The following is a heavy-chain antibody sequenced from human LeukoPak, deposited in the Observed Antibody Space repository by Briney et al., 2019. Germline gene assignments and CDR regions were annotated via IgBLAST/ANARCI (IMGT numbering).Heavy chain of an antibody. J-gene: IGHJ6*02. CDR1: GYTFTSYD. CDR2: MNPNSGST. CDR3: ARREQYYDFWSGYYYYYYGMDV. Sequence: GASVKVSCKASGYTFTSYDINWVRQATGQGLEWMGWMNPNSGSTGYAQKFQGRVTMTRNTSISTAYMELSSLRSEDTAVYYCARREQYYDFWSGYYYYYYGMDVWGQGTTVTVSS. D-gene: IGHD3-3*01. V-gene: IGHV1-8*01.